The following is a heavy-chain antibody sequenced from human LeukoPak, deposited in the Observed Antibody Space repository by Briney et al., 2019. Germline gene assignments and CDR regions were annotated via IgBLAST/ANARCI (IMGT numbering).Heavy chain of an antibody. J-gene: IGHJ3*02. CDR3: AGSYCSSTSCYTLDAFDI. CDR2: IYYSGST. D-gene: IGHD2-2*02. V-gene: IGHV4-59*08. CDR1: GGSISSYY. Sequence: TSETLSLTCTVSGGSISSYYWSWIRQPPGKGLEWIGYIYYSGSTNYNPSLKSRVTISVDTSKNQFSLKLSSVTAADTAVYYCAGSYCSSTSCYTLDAFDIWGQGTMVTVSS.